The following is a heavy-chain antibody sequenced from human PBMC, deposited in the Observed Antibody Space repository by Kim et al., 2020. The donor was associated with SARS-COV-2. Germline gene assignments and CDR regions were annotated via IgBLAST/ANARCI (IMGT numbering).Heavy chain of an antibody. Sequence: FQGRRTITRDTSASTAYMELSSLRSEDTAVYYCARGSVATIGYYYYGMDVWGQGTTVTVSS. V-gene: IGHV1-3*01. CDR3: ARGSVATIGYYYYGMDV. D-gene: IGHD5-12*01. J-gene: IGHJ6*02.